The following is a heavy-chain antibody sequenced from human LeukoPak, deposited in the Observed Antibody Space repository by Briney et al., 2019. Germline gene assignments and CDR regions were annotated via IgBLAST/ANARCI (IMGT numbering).Heavy chain of an antibody. Sequence: SVKVSCKASGYTFTGYYMHWVRQAPGQGLEWMGGIIPIFGTANYAQKFQGRVTITADESTSTAYMELSSLRSEDTAVYYCASGSRDGYNYDYWGQGTLVTVSS. D-gene: IGHD5-24*01. CDR2: IIPIFGTA. CDR3: ASGSRDGYNYDY. V-gene: IGHV1-69*13. J-gene: IGHJ4*02. CDR1: GYTFTGYY.